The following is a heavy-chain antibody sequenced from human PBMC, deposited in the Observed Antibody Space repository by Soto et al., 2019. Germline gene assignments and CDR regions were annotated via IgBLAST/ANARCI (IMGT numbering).Heavy chain of an antibody. CDR2: IYSGGST. V-gene: IGHV3-53*01. J-gene: IGHJ4*02. D-gene: IGHD6-13*01. Sequence: GGSLRLSCAASGFTVSSNYMSWVRQAPGKGLEWVSVIYSGGSTYYADSVKGRFTISRDNSKNTLYLQMNSLRAEDTAVYYCARGSSRSWYSRSLFDYWGQGTLVTVSS. CDR3: ARGSSRSWYSRSLFDY. CDR1: GFTVSSNY.